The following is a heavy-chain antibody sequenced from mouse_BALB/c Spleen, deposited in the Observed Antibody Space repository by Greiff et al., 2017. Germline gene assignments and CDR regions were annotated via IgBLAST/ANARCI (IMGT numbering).Heavy chain of an antibody. V-gene: IGHV14-3*02. J-gene: IGHJ4*01. D-gene: IGHD4-1*01. CDR3: ARDRWDEYAMDY. CDR2: IDPANGNT. Sequence: VQLKQSGAELVKPGASVKLSCTASGFNIKDTYMHWVKQRPEQGLEWIGRIDPANGNTKYDPKFQGKATITADTSSNTAYLQLSSLTSEDTAVYYCARDRWDEYAMDYWGQGTSVTVSS. CDR1: GFNIKDTY.